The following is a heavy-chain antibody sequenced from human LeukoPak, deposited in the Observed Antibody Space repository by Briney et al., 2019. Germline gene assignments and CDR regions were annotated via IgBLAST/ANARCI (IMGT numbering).Heavy chain of an antibody. V-gene: IGHV3-30*04. CDR3: ARDQVECTGGTCQSRVGFDF. J-gene: IGHJ4*02. CDR1: GFTFSAYA. D-gene: IGHD2-8*02. CDR2: IAYDGSHH. Sequence: PGGSLRLSCIASGFTFSAYAMHWVRQAPGKGLEWMGLIAYDGSHHYYADSVKGRVTISRDNSKNSMFLQMDSLRVEDTAVYYCARDQVECTGGTCQSRVGFDFWGQGTLVTVSS.